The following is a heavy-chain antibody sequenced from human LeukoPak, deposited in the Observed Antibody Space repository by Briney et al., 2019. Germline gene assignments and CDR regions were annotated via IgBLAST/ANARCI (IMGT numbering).Heavy chain of an antibody. J-gene: IGHJ6*03. D-gene: IGHD2-15*01. CDR3: ARVLKLGYCSGGSCYGRYYYYYYMDV. Sequence: PSETLSLTCAVYGGSFSGYYWSWIRQPPGKGLEWIGEINHSGSTNYNPSLKSRVTISVDTSKNRFSLKLSSVTAADTAVYYCARVLKLGYCSGGSCYGRYYYYYYMDVWGKGTTVTVSS. CDR2: INHSGST. V-gene: IGHV4-34*01. CDR1: GGSFSGYY.